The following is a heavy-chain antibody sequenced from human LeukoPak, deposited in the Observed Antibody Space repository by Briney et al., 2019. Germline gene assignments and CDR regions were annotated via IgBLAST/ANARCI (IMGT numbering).Heavy chain of an antibody. V-gene: IGHV1-69*13. J-gene: IGHJ6*03. CDR3: ARDVANTSNYYYMDD. CDR1: GGTFTSYA. D-gene: IGHD1-1*01. CDR2: IIPIFGTA. Sequence: SVKVSCKASGGTFTSYAISWVRRAPGQGLEWMGVIIPIFGTANYAQKFQGRVTITADESTSKAYMDLSSLRSEDTAVYYCARDVANTSNYYYMDDWGKGTTVTVSS.